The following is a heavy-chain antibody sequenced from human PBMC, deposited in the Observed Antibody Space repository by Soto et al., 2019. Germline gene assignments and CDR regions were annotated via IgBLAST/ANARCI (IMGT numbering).Heavy chain of an antibody. CDR3: AAERDYGVAFDI. CDR2: INAGNGNT. J-gene: IGHJ3*02. D-gene: IGHD4-17*01. V-gene: IGHV1-3*01. Sequence: ASVKVSCKASGYTFTSYAVHCVRQTPGQRLEWMGWINAGNGNTKYSQKFQERVTITRDMSTSTAYMELSSLRSEDTAVYYCAAERDYGVAFDIWGQGTMVTVSS. CDR1: GYTFTSYA.